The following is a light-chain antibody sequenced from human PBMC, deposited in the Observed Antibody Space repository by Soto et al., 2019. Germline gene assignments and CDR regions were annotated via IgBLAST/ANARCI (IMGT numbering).Light chain of an antibody. CDR2: DAS. Sequence: EIVLTQSPATLSLSPGERATLSCRASRSVRSYLAWYQQKPGQAPRHLIYDASNRATATPARFSGSASGTDFALTISCLEPEDFAVYYCQQRSNWPPVTFGGGTKVEIK. V-gene: IGKV3-11*01. J-gene: IGKJ4*01. CDR3: QQRSNWPPVT. CDR1: RSVRSY.